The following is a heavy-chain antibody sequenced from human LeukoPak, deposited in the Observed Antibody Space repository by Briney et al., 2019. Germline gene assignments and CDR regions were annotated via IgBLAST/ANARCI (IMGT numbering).Heavy chain of an antibody. D-gene: IGHD3/OR15-3a*01. CDR1: GYTFTGYY. J-gene: IGHJ4*02. CDR2: INPNSGGT. CDR3: ARADGLLTYYFDY. V-gene: IGHV1-2*02. Sequence: ASVKVSCKASGYTFTGYYMHWVRQAPGQGLEWMGWINPNSGGTNYAQKFQGRVTMTRDTSISTAYMELSRQRSDDTAVYYCARADGLLTYYFDYWGQGTLVTVSS.